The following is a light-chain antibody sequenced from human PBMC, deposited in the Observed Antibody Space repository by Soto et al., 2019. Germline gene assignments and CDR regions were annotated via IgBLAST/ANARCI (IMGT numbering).Light chain of an antibody. CDR1: QSVSSSY. J-gene: IGKJ1*01. CDR2: CAS. V-gene: IGKV3-20*01. CDR3: QQYGSSPRT. Sequence: EIVWTQSPGTLSLSPGERATLSCRASQSVSSSYLAWYQQKPGQAPRLLIYCASSRATGIPDRYSGSVSGTDFTLTISKLEPEEFAVYYCQQYGSSPRTFGQGTKVEI.